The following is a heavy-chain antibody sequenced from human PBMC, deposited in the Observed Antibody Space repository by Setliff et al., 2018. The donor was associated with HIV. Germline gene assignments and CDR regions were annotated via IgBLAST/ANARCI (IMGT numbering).Heavy chain of an antibody. Sequence: SETLSLTCAVSGGSISSSNWWSWVRQPPGKGLEWIGEIYHSGSTNYNSSLKSRVTIAVDKSKNQFSLKLSSVTAADTAVYYCARGVYYDSSGLDAFDIWGQGTMVTVSS. J-gene: IGHJ3*02. CDR1: GGSISSSNW. D-gene: IGHD3-22*01. CDR3: ARGVYYDSSGLDAFDI. V-gene: IGHV4-4*02. CDR2: IYHSGST.